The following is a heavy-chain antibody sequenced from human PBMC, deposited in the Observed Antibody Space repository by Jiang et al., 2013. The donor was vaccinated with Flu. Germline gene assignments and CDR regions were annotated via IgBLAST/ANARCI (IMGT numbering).Heavy chain of an antibody. V-gene: IGHV4-38-2*01. CDR2: IYHSGST. Sequence: KPSETLSLTCAVSGYSISSGYYWGWIRQPPGKGLGWIGSIYHSGSTYYNPSLKSRVTISVDTSKNQFSLKLSSVTAADTAVYYCARETYYDILTIHGWFDPWGQGTLVTVSS. D-gene: IGHD3-9*01. CDR1: GYSISSGYY. J-gene: IGHJ5*02. CDR3: ARETYYDILTIHGWFDP.